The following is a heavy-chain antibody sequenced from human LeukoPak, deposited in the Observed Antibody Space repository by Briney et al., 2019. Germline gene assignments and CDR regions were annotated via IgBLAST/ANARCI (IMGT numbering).Heavy chain of an antibody. Sequence: SETLSLTCTVSGGSISSGDYYWSWIRQPPGKGLEWIGYIYYSGSTYYNPSLKSRVTISVDTSKNQFSLRLSSVTAADTAVYYCARYYYDSSGFDYWGQGTLVTVSS. J-gene: IGHJ4*02. CDR1: GGSISSGDYY. V-gene: IGHV4-30-4*01. CDR3: ARYYYDSSGFDY. CDR2: IYYSGST. D-gene: IGHD3-22*01.